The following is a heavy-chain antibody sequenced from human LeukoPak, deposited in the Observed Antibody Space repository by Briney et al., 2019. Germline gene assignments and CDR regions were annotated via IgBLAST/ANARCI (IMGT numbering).Heavy chain of an antibody. CDR1: GGSISSSSYY. CDR3: ARGGRYYDILTGYTSAYYFDY. J-gene: IGHJ4*02. CDR2: IYYSGST. Sequence: PSETLSLTCTVSGGSISSSSYYWGWIRQPPGKGLEWIGSIYYSGSTYYNPSLKSRVTISVDTSKNQFSLKLSSVTAADTAVYYCARGGRYYDILTGYTSAYYFDYWGQETLVTVSS. V-gene: IGHV4-39*07. D-gene: IGHD3-9*01.